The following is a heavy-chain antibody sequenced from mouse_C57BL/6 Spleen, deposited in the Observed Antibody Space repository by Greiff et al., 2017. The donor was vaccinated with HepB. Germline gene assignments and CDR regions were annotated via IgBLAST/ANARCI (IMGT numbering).Heavy chain of an antibody. D-gene: IGHD2-1*01. J-gene: IGHJ4*01. CDR2: IDPETGGT. CDR1: GYTFTDYE. V-gene: IGHV1-15*01. Sequence: QVQLQQSGAELVRPGASVTLSCKASGYTFTDYEMHWVKQTPVHGLEWIGAIDPETGGTAYNQKFKGKAILTADKSSSTAYMELRSLTSEDSAVYYCTRWDGNAMDYWGQGTSVTVSS. CDR3: TRWDGNAMDY.